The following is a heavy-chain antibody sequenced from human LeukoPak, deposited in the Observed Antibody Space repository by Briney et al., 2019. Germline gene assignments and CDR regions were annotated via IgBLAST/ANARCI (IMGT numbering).Heavy chain of an antibody. J-gene: IGHJ6*03. V-gene: IGHV3-48*04. Sequence: GGSLRLSCAASGFTFSSYAMSWVRQAPGKGLEWVSYISSSGSSIDYADSLKGRFTISRDNAKNSLYLQMNSLRAEDTAVYYCARVRLYCSGGRCYSLDVWGKGTTVTISS. D-gene: IGHD2-15*01. CDR2: ISSSGSSI. CDR3: ARVRLYCSGGRCYSLDV. CDR1: GFTFSSYA.